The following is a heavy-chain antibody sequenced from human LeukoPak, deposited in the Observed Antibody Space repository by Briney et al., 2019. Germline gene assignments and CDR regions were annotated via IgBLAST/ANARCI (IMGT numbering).Heavy chain of an antibody. CDR3: ARGLRDSLLWFGELPSSFDY. V-gene: IGHV1-2*02. J-gene: IGHJ4*02. CDR1: GYTFTGYY. CDR2: INPNSGGT. Sequence: RASVKVSCKASGYTFTGYYMHWVRQAPGQGLEWMGWINPNSGGTNYAQKFQGRVTMTRDTSISTAYMELSRLRSDDTAVYYCARGLRDSLLWFGELPSSFDYRGQGTLVTVSS. D-gene: IGHD3-10*01.